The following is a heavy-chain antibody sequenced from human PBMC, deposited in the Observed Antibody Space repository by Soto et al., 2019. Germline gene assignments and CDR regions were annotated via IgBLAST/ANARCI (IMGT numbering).Heavy chain of an antibody. D-gene: IGHD2-2*01. CDR1: GGTFSSYA. V-gene: IGHV1-69*13. CDR2: IIPIFGTA. Sequence: GASVKVSCKASGGTFSSYAISWVRQAPGQGLEWMGGIIPIFGTANYAQKFQGRVTITADESTSTAYMELSSLRSEDTAVYYCARETYYCSSTSCYFSGWFDPWGQGTLVTV. CDR3: ARETYYCSSTSCYFSGWFDP. J-gene: IGHJ5*02.